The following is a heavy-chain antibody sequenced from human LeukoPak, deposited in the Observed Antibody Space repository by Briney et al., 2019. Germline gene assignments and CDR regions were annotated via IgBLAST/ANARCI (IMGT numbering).Heavy chain of an antibody. D-gene: IGHD2-2*01. CDR1: GFTFSSYA. CDR3: AKGHCSSTSCPNDY. V-gene: IGHV3-23*01. Sequence: GGSLRLSCAASGFTFSSYAMSWVRQAPGKGLEWVSAISGSGGSTYYADSVKGRFTISRDNSKNTLYLQMNSLRAEDTAVYYCAKGHCSSTSCPNDYWGQGTLVTVSS. CDR2: ISGSGGST. J-gene: IGHJ4*02.